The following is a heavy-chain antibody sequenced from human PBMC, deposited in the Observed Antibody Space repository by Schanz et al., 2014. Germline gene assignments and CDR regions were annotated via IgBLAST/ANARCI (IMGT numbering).Heavy chain of an antibody. D-gene: IGHD6-19*01. CDR2: FYYSGST. Sequence: QLQMQESGPGLVKPSETLSLTCSVSGDSISSTSYYWGWIRQPPGKGLEWIGSFYYSGSTYYNASLKRRVTISVDTSKNQFSLNLNSVTAADSAVYYCARLWGGWRIPDYWGQGTLVTVSS. CDR3: ARLWGGWRIPDY. CDR1: GDSISSTSYY. J-gene: IGHJ4*02. V-gene: IGHV4-39*01.